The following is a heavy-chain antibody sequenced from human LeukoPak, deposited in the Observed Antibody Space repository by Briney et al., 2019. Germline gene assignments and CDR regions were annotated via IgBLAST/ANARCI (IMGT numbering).Heavy chain of an antibody. Sequence: PSETLSLTCSVSGVSISSSYWSWIRQPPGKGLEWIGYIYYSGSTNYNPSLKSRVTISVDTSKNQSSLKLSSVTAADTAVYYCARVGSGSYYPGYYYYYMDVWGKGTTVTISS. CDR2: IYYSGST. CDR3: ARVGSGSYYPGYYYYYMDV. J-gene: IGHJ6*03. V-gene: IGHV4-59*01. CDR1: GVSISSSY. D-gene: IGHD3-10*01.